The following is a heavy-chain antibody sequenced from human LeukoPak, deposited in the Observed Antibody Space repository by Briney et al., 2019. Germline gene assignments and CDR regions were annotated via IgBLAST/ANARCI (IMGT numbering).Heavy chain of an antibody. CDR1: GFTFSRDA. V-gene: IGHV3-23*01. D-gene: IGHD3-22*01. Sequence: PGGTLRLSCAASGFTFSRDAMSWVRPAAGKGLGWVSAISSGGSSTYYADTDKGPFTISRDNPKNTLYLQMNSLRAEDTAVYYCAKGDSSGPRLYYYYDMDVWGKGTTVT. CDR3: AKGDSSGPRLYYYYDMDV. CDR2: ISSGGSST. J-gene: IGHJ6*03.